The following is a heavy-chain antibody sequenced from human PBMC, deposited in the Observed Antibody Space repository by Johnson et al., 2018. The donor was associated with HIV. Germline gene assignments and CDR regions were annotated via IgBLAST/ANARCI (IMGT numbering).Heavy chain of an antibody. CDR1: GFTLSSYW. J-gene: IGHJ3*02. CDR2: IKQDGSEK. V-gene: IGHV3-7*05. D-gene: IGHD3-22*01. CDR3: ARTQRVTMIVVSLGAFDI. Sequence: MLLVESGGGLVQPGGSLRLSCAASGFTLSSYWMSWVRQAPGKGLEWVANIKQDGSEKYYVESVKGRFTISRDNAKNSLYLQMNSLRAEDTAMYYCARTQRVTMIVVSLGAFDIWGQGTMVTVSS.